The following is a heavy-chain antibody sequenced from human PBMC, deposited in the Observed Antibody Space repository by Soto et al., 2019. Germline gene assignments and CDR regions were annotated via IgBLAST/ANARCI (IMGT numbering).Heavy chain of an antibody. D-gene: IGHD3-10*01. V-gene: IGHV4-59*01. J-gene: IGHJ5*02. Sequence: QVQLQQSGPGLVKPSETLSLTCTVSGGSISSYHWTWIRQPPGKGLEWIGYIYHSGSSSYNPSLESRVTISVDTSKNQFSLKMKSVSAADTAVYYCALLWFGDQRTGNGFDPWGQGTLVTVSS. CDR3: ALLWFGDQRTGNGFDP. CDR2: IYHSGSS. CDR1: GGSISSYH.